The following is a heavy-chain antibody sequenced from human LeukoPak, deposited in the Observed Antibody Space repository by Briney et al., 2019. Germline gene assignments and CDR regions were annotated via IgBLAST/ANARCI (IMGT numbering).Heavy chain of an antibody. CDR1: GYTFTRYG. J-gene: IGHJ4*02. Sequence: ASVKVSCKPSGYTFTRYGISWVRPAPGQGRWWMGWISAYNGNTNYTQKLQGRVSMTTDTSTSTAYMGRRSLRSDDTAVYFCARVTDGYEDYWGEGTLVTVSS. D-gene: IGHD5-12*01. CDR3: ARVTDGYEDY. V-gene: IGHV1-18*01. CDR2: ISAYNGNT.